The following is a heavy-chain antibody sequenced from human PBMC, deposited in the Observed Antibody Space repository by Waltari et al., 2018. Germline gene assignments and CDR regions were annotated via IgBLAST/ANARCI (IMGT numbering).Heavy chain of an antibody. CDR1: DYTFTGSY. CDR2: IIPIFGTA. D-gene: IGHD4-17*01. CDR3: ATDWRDYGDYTSDY. Sequence: QVQLVQPGAEMKKPGASVQVYCTASDYTFTGSYIPWVRQAPGQGLEWMGRIIPIFGTANYAQKFQGRVTITEDTSTDTAYMELSSLRSEDTAVYYCATDWRDYGDYTSDYWGQGTLVTVSS. J-gene: IGHJ4*02. V-gene: IGHV1-69*06.